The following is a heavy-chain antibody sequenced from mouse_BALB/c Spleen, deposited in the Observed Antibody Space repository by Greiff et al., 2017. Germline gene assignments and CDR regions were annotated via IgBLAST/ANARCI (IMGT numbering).Heavy chain of an antibody. J-gene: IGHJ4*01. D-gene: IGHD1-1*01. CDR1: GFTFSSFG. Sequence: EVQLQESGGGLVQPGGSRKLSCAASGFTFSSFGMHWVRQAPEKGLEWVAYISSGSSTIYYADTVKGRFTISRDNPKNTLFLQMTSLRSEDTAMYYCARHGGYYAMDYWGQGTSVTVSS. CDR3: ARHGGYYAMDY. CDR2: ISSGSSTI. V-gene: IGHV5-17*02.